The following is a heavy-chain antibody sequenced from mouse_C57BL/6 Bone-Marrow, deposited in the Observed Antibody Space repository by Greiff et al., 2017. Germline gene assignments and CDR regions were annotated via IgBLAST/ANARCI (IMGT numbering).Heavy chain of an antibody. J-gene: IGHJ4*01. CDR2: INPGNSDT. Sequence: VQLQQSGTVLARPGASVKMSCKTSGYTFTSYWMHWVKQRPGQGLEWIGAINPGNSDTSYNQKFKGKAKLTAVTSASTAYLELSSLANEDSAVYYCTRGYYGSSLCYAMDYWGQGTSVTVSS. CDR3: TRGYYGSSLCYAMDY. CDR1: GYTFTSYW. V-gene: IGHV1-5*01. D-gene: IGHD1-1*01.